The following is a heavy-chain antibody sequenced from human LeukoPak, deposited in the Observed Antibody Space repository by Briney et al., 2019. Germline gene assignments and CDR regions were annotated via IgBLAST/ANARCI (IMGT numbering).Heavy chain of an antibody. J-gene: IGHJ4*02. Sequence: PGGSLRLSCAASGFTFSSYSMNWVRQAPGKGLEWVSGINWNGGSTGYADSVKGRFTISRDNAKNSLYLQMNSLRAEDTALYYCASSVSGSYLEGIDYWGQGTLVTVSS. CDR2: INWNGGST. CDR3: ASSVSGSYLEGIDY. D-gene: IGHD1-26*01. CDR1: GFTFSSYS. V-gene: IGHV3-20*04.